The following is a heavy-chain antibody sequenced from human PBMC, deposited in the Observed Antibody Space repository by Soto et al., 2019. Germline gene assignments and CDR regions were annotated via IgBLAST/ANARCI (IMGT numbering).Heavy chain of an antibody. J-gene: IGHJ6*02. Sequence: PSETLSLTCTVSGDSVTSGSYYWTWIRQPPWKGLEWIGNIYYTGTTNYHPSLASRVSISVDTSKNEFSLKLTSVTAADRAVYYCERDAYLDTTIGCSYYYHLDVWGQGSPVTVSS. V-gene: IGHV4-61*01. CDR2: IYYTGTT. CDR3: ERDAYLDTTIGCSYYYHLDV. D-gene: IGHD5-18*01. CDR1: GDSVTSGSYY.